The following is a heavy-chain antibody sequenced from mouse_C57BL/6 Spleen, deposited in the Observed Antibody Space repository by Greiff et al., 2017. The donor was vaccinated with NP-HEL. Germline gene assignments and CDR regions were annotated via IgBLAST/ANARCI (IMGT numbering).Heavy chain of an antibody. CDR3: ARGHYGSSAWFAY. CDR2: ISSGSSTI. Sequence: DVQLVESGGGLVKPGGSLKLSCAASGFTFSDYGMHWVRQAPEKGLEWVAYISSGSSTIYYADTVKGRFTISRDNAKNTLFLQMTSLRSEDTAMYYCARGHYGSSAWFAYWGQGTLVTVSA. V-gene: IGHV5-17*01. D-gene: IGHD1-1*01. J-gene: IGHJ3*01. CDR1: GFTFSDYG.